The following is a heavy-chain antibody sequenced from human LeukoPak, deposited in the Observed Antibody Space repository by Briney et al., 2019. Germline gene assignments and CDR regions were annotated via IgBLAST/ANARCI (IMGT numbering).Heavy chain of an antibody. Sequence: SETLSLTCTVSGGSISSYYWSWIWQPPGKGLEWIGYIYYSGSTNYNPSLKSRVTISVDTSKNQFSLKLSSVTAADTAVYYCARGIHDYGDYGGWYYFDYWGQGTLVTVSS. J-gene: IGHJ4*02. CDR1: GGSISSYY. D-gene: IGHD4-17*01. CDR2: IYYSGST. V-gene: IGHV4-59*01. CDR3: ARGIHDYGDYGGWYYFDY.